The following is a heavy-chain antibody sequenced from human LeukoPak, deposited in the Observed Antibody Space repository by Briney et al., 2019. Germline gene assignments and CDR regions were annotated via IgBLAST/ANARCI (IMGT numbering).Heavy chain of an antibody. D-gene: IGHD1-26*01. J-gene: IGHJ6*02. CDR1: GGTFSSYA. V-gene: IGHV1-69*04. CDR2: VIPILGIA. Sequence: SVKVSCKASGGTFSSYAISWVQQAPGQGLEWMGRVIPILGIANYAQKFQGRVTITADKSTSTAYMELSSLRSEDTAVYYCAREPWELPYYYYGMDVWGQGTTVTVSS. CDR3: AREPWELPYYYYGMDV.